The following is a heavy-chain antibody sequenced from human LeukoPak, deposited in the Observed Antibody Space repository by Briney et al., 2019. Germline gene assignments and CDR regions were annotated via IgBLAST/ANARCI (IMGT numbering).Heavy chain of an antibody. CDR2: INHSGGT. CDR3: ARGSIAAAGTGPGMDV. V-gene: IGHV4-34*01. J-gene: IGHJ6*02. D-gene: IGHD6-13*01. CDR1: GGSFSGYY. Sequence: SSETLSLTCAVYGGSFSGYYWSWIRQPPGKGLEWIGEINHSGGTNYNPSLKSRVTMSVDTSKNQFSLKLSSVTAADTAVYYCARGSIAAAGTGPGMDVWGQGTTVTVSS.